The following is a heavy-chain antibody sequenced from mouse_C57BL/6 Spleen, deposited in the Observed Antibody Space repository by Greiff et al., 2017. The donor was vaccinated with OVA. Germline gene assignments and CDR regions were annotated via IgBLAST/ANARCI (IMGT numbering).Heavy chain of an antibody. CDR1: GYTFTDYY. V-gene: IGHV1-77*01. Sequence: QVQLQQSGAELVKPGASVKISCKASGYTFTDYYINWVKQRPGQGLEWIGKIGPGSGSTYYNEKFKGKATLTADKSSSPAYMQLSSLTSEDSAVYFCAREAITTVVATDYFDYWGQGTTLTVSS. CDR2: IGPGSGST. CDR3: AREAITTVVATDYFDY. J-gene: IGHJ2*01. D-gene: IGHD1-1*01.